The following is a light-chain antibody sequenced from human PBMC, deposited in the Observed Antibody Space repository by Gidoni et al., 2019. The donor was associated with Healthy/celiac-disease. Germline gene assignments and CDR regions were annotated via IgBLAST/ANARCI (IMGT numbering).Light chain of an antibody. Sequence: DIASTQSPGTLSLSPGERATLSCRASQSVSSSYLAWYQQKPGQAPRLLINGASSRATGIPDRFRGGGSGTDFTLTISRLEPEDFAVYYCQQYGSSPITFGQGTRLEIK. CDR2: GAS. CDR3: QQYGSSPIT. CDR1: QSVSSSY. V-gene: IGKV3-20*01. J-gene: IGKJ5*01.